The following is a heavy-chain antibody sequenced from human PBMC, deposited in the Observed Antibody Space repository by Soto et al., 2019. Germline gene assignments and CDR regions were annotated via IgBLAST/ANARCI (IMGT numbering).Heavy chain of an antibody. D-gene: IGHD4-17*01. CDR2: INHSGNT. Sequence: SETLSLTCAVYGVSFSGYYWSWIRQPPGKGLEWIGEINHSGNTNYNPSLKSRVTISVDTSKNQFSLKLSSVTAADTAVYYCARTITVTYFDYWGQGTLVTVSS. CDR3: ARTITVTYFDY. J-gene: IGHJ4*02. CDR1: GVSFSGYY. V-gene: IGHV4-34*01.